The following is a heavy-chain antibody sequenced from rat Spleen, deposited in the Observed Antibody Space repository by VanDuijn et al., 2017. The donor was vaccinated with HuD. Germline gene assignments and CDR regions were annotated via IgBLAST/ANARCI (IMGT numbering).Heavy chain of an antibody. Sequence: EVQLVESDGGLVQPGRSLKLSCVASGFTFKNYWMTWIRQAPGKGLEWIGEINKDSNTINYTPSLKEKFTISRDNAQNTLYLQMSKLGSEDTAIYYCVTERLGVEGWGQGVLVTVSS. V-gene: IGHV4-2*01. D-gene: IGHD4-3*01. CDR3: VTERLGVEG. CDR2: INKDSNTI. J-gene: IGHJ2*01. CDR1: GFTFKNYW.